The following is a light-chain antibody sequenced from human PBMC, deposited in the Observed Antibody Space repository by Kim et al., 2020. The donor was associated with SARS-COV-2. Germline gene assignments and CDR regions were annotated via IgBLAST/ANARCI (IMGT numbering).Light chain of an antibody. CDR3: QAWDDTSAV. Sequence: SYELTQPPSVSLSPGQTASIACSGDKLGTKFVHWYQQKSGQSPALVIYQTARRPSGTPERFSGSLSGNTATLTIRGTQAMDEADYFCQAWDDTSAVFSGGTQLTVL. CDR2: QTA. V-gene: IGLV3-1*01. CDR1: KLGTKF. J-gene: IGLJ3*02.